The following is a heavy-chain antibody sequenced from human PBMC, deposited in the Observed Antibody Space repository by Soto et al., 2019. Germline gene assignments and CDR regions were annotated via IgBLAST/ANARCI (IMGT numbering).Heavy chain of an antibody. Sequence: GGSLRLSCSASGFTFSSYAMHWVRQAPGKGLEYVSAISSNGGSTYYADSVKGRFTISRDYSTLYLQMSSLRAEDTAVFYCAKGPYSDATHYFDYWGQGALVTVSS. CDR3: AKGPYSDATHYFDY. D-gene: IGHD3-16*01. CDR2: ISSNGGST. CDR1: GFTFSSYA. J-gene: IGHJ4*02. V-gene: IGHV3-64D*06.